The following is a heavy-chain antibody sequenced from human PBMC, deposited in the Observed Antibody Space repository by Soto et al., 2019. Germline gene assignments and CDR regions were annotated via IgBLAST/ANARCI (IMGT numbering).Heavy chain of an antibody. J-gene: IGHJ4*02. CDR1: GGSISSGGYS. V-gene: IGHV4-30-2*01. CDR3: AREFGRGRWEPYIDY. D-gene: IGHD1-26*01. CDR2: IYHSGST. Sequence: SETLSLTCAVSGGSISSGGYSWSWIRQPPGKGLEWIGYIYHSGSTYYNPSLKSRVTISVDRSKNQFSLKLSSVTAADTAVYYCAREFGRGRWEPYIDYWGQGTLVTVSS.